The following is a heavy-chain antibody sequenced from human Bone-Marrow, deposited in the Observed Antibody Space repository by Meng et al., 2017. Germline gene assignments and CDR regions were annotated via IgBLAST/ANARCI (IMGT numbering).Heavy chain of an antibody. V-gene: IGHV4-34*01. J-gene: IGHJ5*02. CDR3: ARGEGRQQLIRRPRFDP. CDR1: GGSFSRYY. CDR2: IYHSGGT. D-gene: IGHD6-13*01. Sequence: GSLRLSCAVYGGSFSRYYWTWIRQPPGKGLEWIGEIYHSGGTNYNPSLKSRVSISVDTSKNQFSLKLSSVTAADTAAYYCARGEGRQQLIRRPRFDPWGQGTLVTVSS.